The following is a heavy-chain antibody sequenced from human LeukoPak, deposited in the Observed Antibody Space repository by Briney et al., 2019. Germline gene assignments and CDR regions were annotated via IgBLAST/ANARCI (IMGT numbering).Heavy chain of an antibody. D-gene: IGHD2-15*01. J-gene: IGHJ4*02. V-gene: IGHV3-30*18. CDR3: AKGGVAAIFDY. CDR2: ISYDGSNK. Sequence: GGSLRLSCAASGFTFSSYGMHWVRQAPGQGLEWVAVISYDGSNKYYADSVKGRFTISRDNSKNTLYLQMTSLRAEDTAVYYCAKGGVAAIFDYWGQGTLVTVSS. CDR1: GFTFSSYG.